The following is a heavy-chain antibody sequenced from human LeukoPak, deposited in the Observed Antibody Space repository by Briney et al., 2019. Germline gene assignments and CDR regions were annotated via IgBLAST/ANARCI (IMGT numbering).Heavy chain of an antibody. D-gene: IGHD3-3*02. J-gene: IGHJ1*01. CDR3: ATFLAIVTARDSLYFQH. Sequence: ASVKVSCKASGYTVINYYLHWVRQAPGQGLEWMGMINPSGGITNYALKFQGRVTMTRDTSTSTVYMELRSLRFEDTAVYYCATFLAIVTARDSLYFQHWGQGTLVTVSS. CDR2: INPSGGIT. CDR1: GYTVINYY. V-gene: IGHV1-46*01.